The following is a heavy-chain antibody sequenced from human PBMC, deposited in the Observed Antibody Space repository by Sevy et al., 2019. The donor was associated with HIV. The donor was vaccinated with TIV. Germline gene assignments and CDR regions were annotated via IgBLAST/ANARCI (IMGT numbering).Heavy chain of an antibody. V-gene: IGHV1-2*02. J-gene: IGHJ3*02. CDR2: INPNSGGT. D-gene: IGHD2-15*01. CDR3: ARDREYCSGGSCSDAFDI. CDR1: GYTFTGYY. Sequence: ASVKDSCKASGYTFTGYYMHWVRQAPGQGLEWMGWINPNSGGTNYAQKFQGRVTMTRDTSISTAYMELSRLRSDDTAVYYCARDREYCSGGSCSDAFDIWGQGTMVTVSS.